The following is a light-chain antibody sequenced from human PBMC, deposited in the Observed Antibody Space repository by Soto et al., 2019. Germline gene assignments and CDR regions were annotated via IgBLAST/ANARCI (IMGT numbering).Light chain of an antibody. V-gene: IGLV2-8*01. CDR1: SSDVGGYNY. J-gene: IGLJ2*01. CDR2: EVT. Sequence: QSVLTQPPSASGSPGQSVTISCTGTSSDVGGYNYVSWYQQHPGKAPKLLIYEVTKRPSGVPDRFSGSKSGKTAFLIVSGLQAEDEADYYCSSYAGSNGVIFGGGPKVTVL. CDR3: SSYAGSNGVI.